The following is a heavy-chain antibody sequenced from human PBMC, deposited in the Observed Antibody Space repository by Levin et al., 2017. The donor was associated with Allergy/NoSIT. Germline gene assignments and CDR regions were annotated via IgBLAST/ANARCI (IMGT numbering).Heavy chain of an antibody. Sequence: ESLKISCAVYGGSFSGYYWSWIRQPPGKGLEWIGEINHSGSTNYNPSLKSRVTISVDTSKNQFSLKLSSVTAADTAVYYCARGSAVRYCSGGSCYGRDYYWGHGTLVTVSS. V-gene: IGHV4-34*01. J-gene: IGHJ4*01. CDR2: INHSGST. CDR3: ARGSAVRYCSGGSCYGRDYY. D-gene: IGHD2-15*01. CDR1: GGSFSGYY.